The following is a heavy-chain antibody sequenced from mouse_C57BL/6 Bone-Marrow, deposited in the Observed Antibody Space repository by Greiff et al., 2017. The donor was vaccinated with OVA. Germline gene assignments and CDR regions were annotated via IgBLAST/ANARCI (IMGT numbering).Heavy chain of an antibody. D-gene: IGHD1-1*01. V-gene: IGHV14-1*01. CDR2: IDPEDGDT. Sequence: VQLQQSGAELVRPGASVKLSCTASGFNIKDYYMHWVKQRPEQGLEWIGRIDPEDGDTEYASKFQGKATMTADTSSNTAYLQLSSLTSEDTAVYYCTTLTAVVAPRFAYWGQGTLVTVSA. CDR1: GFNIKDYY. CDR3: TTLTAVVAPRFAY. J-gene: IGHJ3*01.